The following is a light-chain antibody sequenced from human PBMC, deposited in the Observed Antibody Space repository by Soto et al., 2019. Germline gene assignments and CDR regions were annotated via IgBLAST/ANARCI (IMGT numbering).Light chain of an antibody. CDR2: DAS. Sequence: EIVLTQSPATLSLYPGDRATLSCRASQSVGSYLGWYQQRPGQAPRLLIYDASNRATGIPARFSGSGSGTDFTLTISSLEPEDFAFYYCQQRSDWPSTFGGGTKVEIK. CDR1: QSVGSY. CDR3: QQRSDWPST. J-gene: IGKJ4*01. V-gene: IGKV3-11*01.